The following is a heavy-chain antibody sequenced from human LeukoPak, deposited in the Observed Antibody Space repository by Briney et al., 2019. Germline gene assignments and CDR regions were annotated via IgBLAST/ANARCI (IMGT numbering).Heavy chain of an antibody. CDR1: GGSISSYY. CDR3: AGTTYYYDSSGYWDYYYYYMDV. CDR2: IYTSGST. Sequence: PSETLSLTCTVSGGSISSYYWSWIRQPAGKGLEWIGRIYTSGSTNYNPSLKSRVTMSVDTSKNQFSLKLSSVTAADTAVYYCAGTTYYYDSSGYWDYYYYYMDVWGKGTTVTVSS. V-gene: IGHV4-4*07. J-gene: IGHJ6*03. D-gene: IGHD3-22*01.